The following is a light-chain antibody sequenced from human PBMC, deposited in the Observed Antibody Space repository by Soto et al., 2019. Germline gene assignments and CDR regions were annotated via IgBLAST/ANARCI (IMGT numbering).Light chain of an antibody. CDR1: SSDVGGYNL. V-gene: IGLV2-11*01. CDR2: DVF. J-gene: IGLJ3*02. CDR3: CSYAGRFIWL. Sequence: QSALTQPRSVSASPGQSVTIPCSGSSSDVGGYNLVSWYQQKPGEVPKVIIYDVFKRPSGVPDRFLGSKSGNTATLTISGLQGDDEADFHCCSYAGRFIWLFGGGTKVTVL.